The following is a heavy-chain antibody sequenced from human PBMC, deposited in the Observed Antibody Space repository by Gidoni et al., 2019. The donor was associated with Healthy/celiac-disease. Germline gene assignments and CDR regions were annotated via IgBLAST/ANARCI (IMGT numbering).Heavy chain of an antibody. D-gene: IGHD3-22*01. J-gene: IGHJ3*02. CDR3: ARDRSYYDSSGYYYDYAFDI. V-gene: IGHV3-64*01. CDR1: GFTFSSYA. CDR2: ISSNGGST. Sequence: EVQLVESGGGLVQPGGSLRLPCAASGFTFSSYAMHWVRQAPGQGLEYVSAISSNGGSTYYANPVKGRFTISRDNSKNTLYLQMGSLRAEDMAVYYCARDRSYYDSSGYYYDYAFDIWGQGTMVTVSS.